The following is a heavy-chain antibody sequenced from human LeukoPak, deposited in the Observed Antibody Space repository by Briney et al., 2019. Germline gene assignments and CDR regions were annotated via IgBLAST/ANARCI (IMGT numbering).Heavy chain of an antibody. CDR1: GYNFATYG. V-gene: IGHV1-18*01. Sequence: GASVNVSCKASGYNFATYGFCWVRQAPGHGLEWMGWISDNRGKTTYAQKFQGRVTMTTDTSTTTAYMELRTLRPDDTAVYYCAKVAGDRMDYWGQGTLVTVSS. J-gene: IGHJ4*02. D-gene: IGHD6-13*01. CDR2: ISDNRGKT. CDR3: AKVAGDRMDY.